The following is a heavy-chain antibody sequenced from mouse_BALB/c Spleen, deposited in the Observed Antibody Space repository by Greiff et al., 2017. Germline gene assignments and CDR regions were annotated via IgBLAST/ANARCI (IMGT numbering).Heavy chain of an antibody. CDR3: ARGDYGLDY. CDR2: INPGSGGT. Sequence: QVQLKQSGAELVRPGTSVKVSCKASGYAFTNYLIEWVKQRPGQGLEWIGVINPGSGGTNYNEKFKGKATLTADKSSSTAYMQLSSLTSDDSAVYFCARGDYGLDYWGQGTTLTVSS. CDR1: GYAFTNYL. J-gene: IGHJ2*01. D-gene: IGHD2-4*01. V-gene: IGHV1-54*01.